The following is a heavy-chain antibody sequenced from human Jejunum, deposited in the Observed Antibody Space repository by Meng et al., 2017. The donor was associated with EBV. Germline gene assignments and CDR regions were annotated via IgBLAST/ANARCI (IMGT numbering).Heavy chain of an antibody. D-gene: IGHD3-16*02. J-gene: IGHJ4*02. V-gene: IGHV4-4*02. CDR3: SHYILGSYPAGAY. CDR2: SYHSGVF. CDR1: GVSISITNW. Sequence: LQESGPGLIKPSETCSLTCAVSGVSISITNWCSWVRQPPGKGLECIGESYHSGVFNYNPSLKSRVTISVDKSKNQFSLRLTSVTAADTAVYYCSHYILGSYPAGAYWGQGTLVTVSS.